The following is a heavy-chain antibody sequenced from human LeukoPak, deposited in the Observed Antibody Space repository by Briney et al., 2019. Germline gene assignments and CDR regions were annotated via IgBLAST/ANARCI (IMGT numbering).Heavy chain of an antibody. V-gene: IGHV3-21*01. CDR3: ARDRQYGSGYPNDAFDI. J-gene: IGHJ3*02. CDR2: ISSSSSYV. Sequence: GGSLRLSCAASGFTFSSYSMNWVRQAPGKGLEWVSSISSSSSYVYYADSVKGRFTISRDNAKNSLYLQMNSLRAEDTAVYYCARDRQYGSGYPNDAFDIWGQGTMVTVSS. D-gene: IGHD3-22*01. CDR1: GFTFSSYS.